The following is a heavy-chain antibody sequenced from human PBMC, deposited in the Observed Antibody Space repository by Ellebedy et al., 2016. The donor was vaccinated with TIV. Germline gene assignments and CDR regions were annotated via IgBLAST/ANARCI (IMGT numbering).Heavy chain of an antibody. Sequence: GESLKISCAASGFTFSHYGMHWVRQAPGKGLEWVAVVAHDGGFKYYADSVRGRFTISRDNSKNTLYLQMNSLRAEDTAVYYCARDIRSRWYDCWGQGILVTVSS. CDR2: VAHDGGFK. D-gene: IGHD6-13*01. CDR1: GFTFSHYG. CDR3: ARDIRSRWYDC. J-gene: IGHJ4*02. V-gene: IGHV3-33*05.